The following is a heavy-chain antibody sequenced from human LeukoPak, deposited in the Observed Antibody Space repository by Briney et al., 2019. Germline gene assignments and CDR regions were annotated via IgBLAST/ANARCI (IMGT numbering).Heavy chain of an antibody. J-gene: IGHJ4*02. CDR3: ARDPMGADRVTGEDY. D-gene: IGHD1-26*01. CDR2: IYTSGSN. Sequence: SETLSLTCTDSGGSISSYYWSWIREPAGRGLEWIGRIYTSGSNNHHPSLKSRVTLSVDPSKNQFSLKLSSVTAADTAVYYCARDPMGADRVTGEDYWGQGTLVTVSS. V-gene: IGHV4-4*07. CDR1: GGSISSYY.